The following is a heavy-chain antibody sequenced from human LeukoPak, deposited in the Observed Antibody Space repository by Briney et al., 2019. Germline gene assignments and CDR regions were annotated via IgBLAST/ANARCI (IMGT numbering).Heavy chain of an antibody. D-gene: IGHD2/OR15-2a*01. V-gene: IGHV1-8*01. Sequence: ASVKVSCKASGYTFTSYDINWVRQATGQGLEWMGWMNPNSGNTGYAQKFQGRVTMTRNTSISTAYMELSSLRSEDTAVYYCARGVSLYYYMDVWGKGTTVTISS. CDR2: MNPNSGNT. CDR1: GYTFTSYD. CDR3: ARGVSLYYYMDV. J-gene: IGHJ6*03.